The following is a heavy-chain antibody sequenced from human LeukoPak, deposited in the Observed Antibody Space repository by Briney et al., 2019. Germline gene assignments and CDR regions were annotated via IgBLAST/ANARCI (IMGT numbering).Heavy chain of an antibody. Sequence: ASVKVSCKASGYTFTSYGISWVRQAPGQGLEWMGGIIPIFGTANYAQKFQGRVTITADKSTSTAYMELSSLRSEDTAVYYCARKGVDYYGSGSYYNRQKPYYYYGMDVWGKGTTVTVSS. CDR2: IIPIFGTA. V-gene: IGHV1-69*06. CDR1: GYTFTSYG. D-gene: IGHD3-10*01. J-gene: IGHJ6*04. CDR3: ARKGVDYYGSGSYYNRQKPYYYYGMDV.